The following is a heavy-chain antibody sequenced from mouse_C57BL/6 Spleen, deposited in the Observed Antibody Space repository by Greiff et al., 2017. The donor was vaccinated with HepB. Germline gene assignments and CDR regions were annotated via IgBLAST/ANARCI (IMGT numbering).Heavy chain of an antibody. D-gene: IGHD2-2*01. J-gene: IGHJ1*03. CDR3: ARDGGYDGGDWYFDV. V-gene: IGHV5-16*01. CDR1: GFTFSDYY. CDR2: IYYDGSST. Sequence: EVKLEESEGGLVQPGSSMKLSCTASGFTFSDYYMAWVRQVPGKGLEWVANIYYDGSSTYYLDSLKSRFIISRDNAKNILYLQMSSLKSEDTATYYCARDGGYDGGDWYFDVWGTGTTVTVSS.